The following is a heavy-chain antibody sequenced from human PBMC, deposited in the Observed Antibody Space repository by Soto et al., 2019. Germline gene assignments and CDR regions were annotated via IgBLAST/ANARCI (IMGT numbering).Heavy chain of an antibody. J-gene: IGHJ5*02. CDR3: ARRQYDFWSGYYTANWFDP. CDR2: IIPIFGTA. D-gene: IGHD3-3*01. V-gene: IGHV1-69*06. Sequence: SVKVSCKASGGTFSSYAISWVRQAPGQGLEWMGGIIPIFGTANYAQKFQGRVTITADKSTSTAYMELSSLRSADTAVYYCARRQYDFWSGYYTANWFDPWGQGTLVTVSS. CDR1: GGTFSSYA.